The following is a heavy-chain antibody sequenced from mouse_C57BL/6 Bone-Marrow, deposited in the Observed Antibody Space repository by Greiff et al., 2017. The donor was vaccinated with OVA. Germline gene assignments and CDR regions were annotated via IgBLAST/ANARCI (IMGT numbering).Heavy chain of an antibody. CDR2: IYPRSGNT. V-gene: IGHV1-81*01. CDR1: GYTFTSYG. Sequence: VQLQQSGAELARPGASVKLSCKASGYTFTSYGISWVKQRTGQGLEWIGEIYPRSGNTYYNEKFKGKATLTADKSSSTAYMELRSLTSEDSAVYFCARSSSGYVNSAMDYWGQGTSVTVSS. J-gene: IGHJ4*01. D-gene: IGHD3-2*02. CDR3: ARSSSGYVNSAMDY.